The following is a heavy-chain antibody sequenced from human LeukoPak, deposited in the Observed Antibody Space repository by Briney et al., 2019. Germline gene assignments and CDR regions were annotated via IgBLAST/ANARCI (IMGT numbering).Heavy chain of an antibody. D-gene: IGHD6-19*01. J-gene: IGHJ4*02. Sequence: GRSLRLSCAASGFTFSSYAMHWVRQGPGKGLEWVAVISYDGSNKYYADSVKCRFTISRDNSKNTLYLQMNSLRAEDTAVYYCARDLGAVEQWLVLDYWGQGTLVTVSS. CDR2: ISYDGSNK. CDR1: GFTFSSYA. CDR3: ARDLGAVEQWLVLDY. V-gene: IGHV3-30-3*01.